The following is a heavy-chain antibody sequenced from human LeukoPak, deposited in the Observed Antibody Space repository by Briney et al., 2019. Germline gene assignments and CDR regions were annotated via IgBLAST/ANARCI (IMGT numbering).Heavy chain of an antibody. D-gene: IGHD6-13*01. CDR2: IRSKANSYAT. CDR1: GFTFSGSA. V-gene: IGHV3-73*01. J-gene: IGHJ6*02. CDR3: TRLGDASIAAAGPSYYYGMDV. Sequence: GGSLRLSCAASGFTFSGSAMHWVRQASGKGLEWVGRIRSKANSYATAYAASAKGRFTISRDDSKNTAYLQMNSLKTEDTAVYYCTRLGDASIAAAGPSYYYGMDVWGQGTTVTVSS.